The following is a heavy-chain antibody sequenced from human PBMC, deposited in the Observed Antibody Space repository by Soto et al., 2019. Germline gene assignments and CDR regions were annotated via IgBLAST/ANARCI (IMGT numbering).Heavy chain of an antibody. CDR3: ARDPEKYSGSDLGIDY. CDR1: GFTFTNYE. CDR2: ISSSGKTI. Sequence: PRGYLRLSCAPSGFTFTNYEMNWVRQAPGKGLEWISYISSSGKTISYADSVKGRFTISRDNAKNSLYLQMNSLRAEDTAVYYCARDPEKYSGSDLGIDYWGQGTLVTVSS. J-gene: IGHJ4*02. V-gene: IGHV3-48*03. D-gene: IGHD5-12*01.